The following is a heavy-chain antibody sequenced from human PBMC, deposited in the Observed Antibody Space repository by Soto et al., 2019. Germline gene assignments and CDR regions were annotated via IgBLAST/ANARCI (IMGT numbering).Heavy chain of an antibody. V-gene: IGHV1-18*01. CDR1: GFTLSGYG. Sequence: QVQLDQSGAEVKKPGASVRVSCKASGFTLSGYGINWVRQAPGQGLEWMAWIGVYNGKTDYAEMLQGRVTLTTDTSTNTAYMELRRLRSDDTAVYYCARVPTARPGMDVWGQGTTVTVSS. CDR2: IGVYNGKT. J-gene: IGHJ6*02. CDR3: ARVPTARPGMDV. D-gene: IGHD2-2*01.